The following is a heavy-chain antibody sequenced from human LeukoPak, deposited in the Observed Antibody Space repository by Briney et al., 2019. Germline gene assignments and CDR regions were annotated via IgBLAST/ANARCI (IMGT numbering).Heavy chain of an antibody. CDR2: IDGSGVKT. CDR3: AKGVSGPQYYFHY. J-gene: IGHJ4*02. D-gene: IGHD4-11*01. Sequence: GESLRLSCAASGFTFSTSAMRWVRQAPGKGLEWVSSIDGSGVKTYYADSVKGRFTISRDNSKNTLYLQMNSLRAEDTAVYYCAKGVSGPQYYFHYWGRGTLVTVSS. V-gene: IGHV3-23*01. CDR1: GFTFSTSA.